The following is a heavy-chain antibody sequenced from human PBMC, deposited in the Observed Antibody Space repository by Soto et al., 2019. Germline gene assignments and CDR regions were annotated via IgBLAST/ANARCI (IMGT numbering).Heavy chain of an antibody. V-gene: IGHV3-74*01. CDR1: GLSFNIYW. J-gene: IGHJ6*02. Sequence: EVQLVESGGGLVQPGGSLRLSCAASGLSFNIYWMHWVRQVPGKGLVWLARINSDGSHTIYVDSVKGRFTISRDNAKSTVCLQMDSLRDEDTGGDYCAGGMAGLDVWGQGPTVTVSS. CDR3: AGGMAGLDV. CDR2: INSDGSHT.